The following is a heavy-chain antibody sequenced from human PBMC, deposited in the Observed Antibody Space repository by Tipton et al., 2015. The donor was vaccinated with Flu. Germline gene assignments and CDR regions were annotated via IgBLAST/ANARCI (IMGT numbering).Heavy chain of an antibody. V-gene: IGHV4-34*01. J-gene: IGHJ3*02. CDR1: GGSFSGYY. CDR3: ARKFAGYDYVWGSYRGRAFDI. D-gene: IGHD3-16*02. Sequence: LRLSCAVYGGSFSGYYWSWIRQPPGKGLEWIGEINHSGSTNYNPSLKSRVTISVDTSKNQFSLKLSSVTAADTAVYYCARKFAGYDYVWGSYRGRAFDIWGQGTMVTVSS. CDR2: INHSGST.